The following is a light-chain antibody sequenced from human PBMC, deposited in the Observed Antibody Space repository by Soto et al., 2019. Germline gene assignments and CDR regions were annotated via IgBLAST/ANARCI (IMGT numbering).Light chain of an antibody. CDR2: DAS. V-gene: IGKV3-20*01. CDR3: QHYGTSPT. CDR1: QSVSSSY. Sequence: EIVLTQSPGTLSLSPGERATLSCRSSQSVSSSYLAWYQQKPGQAPRLLIYDASNRATGIPDRFSGSGSGTDFTLTISRLEPEDFAVYYCQHYGTSPTFGQGTKVEIK. J-gene: IGKJ1*01.